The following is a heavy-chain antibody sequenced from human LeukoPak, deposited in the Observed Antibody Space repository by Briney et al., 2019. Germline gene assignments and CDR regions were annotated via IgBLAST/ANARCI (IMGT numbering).Heavy chain of an antibody. Sequence: GGSLRLSCAASGFTFSSYSMNWVRQAPGKGLEWVSSISSSSSYIYYADSVKGRFTISRDNAKNSLYLQMNSLRAEDTAVYYCARGGRTYYYDSSGYYSFDYRGQGTLVTVSS. V-gene: IGHV3-21*01. CDR3: ARGGRTYYYDSSGYYSFDY. CDR1: GFTFSSYS. D-gene: IGHD3-22*01. J-gene: IGHJ4*02. CDR2: ISSSSSYI.